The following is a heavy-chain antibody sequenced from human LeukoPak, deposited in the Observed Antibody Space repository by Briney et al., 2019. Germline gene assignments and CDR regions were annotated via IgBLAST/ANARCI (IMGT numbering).Heavy chain of an antibody. V-gene: IGHV1-2*02. D-gene: IGHD5-12*01. CDR1: GYTFTDYS. CDR3: ARMIYSGYDSSAFDI. J-gene: IGHJ3*02. Sequence: GASVKVSCKASGYTFTDYSMHWVRQAPGQGLEWMGWMNPNSGGTNHAQTFQGRVTMTRDTSISTAYMELSSLRSEDTAVYYCARMIYSGYDSSAFDIWGQGTMATVSS. CDR2: MNPNSGGT.